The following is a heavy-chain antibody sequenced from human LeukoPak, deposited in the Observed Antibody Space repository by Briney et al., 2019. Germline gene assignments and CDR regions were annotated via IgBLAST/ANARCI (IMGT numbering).Heavy chain of an antibody. CDR1: GFTFRNYA. Sequence: GGSLRLSCAASGFTFRNYAIHWVRQAPGKGLEWVSAISGSGGSTYYADSVKGRFTISKDNSNNTLYLQMNSLRAEDTAVYYCAKLTTPWGQGTLVTVSS. CDR3: AKLTTP. D-gene: IGHD4-11*01. V-gene: IGHV3-23*01. CDR2: ISGSGGST. J-gene: IGHJ5*02.